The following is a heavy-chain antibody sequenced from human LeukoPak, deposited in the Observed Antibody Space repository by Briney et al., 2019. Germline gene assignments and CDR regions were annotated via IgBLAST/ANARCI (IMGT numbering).Heavy chain of an antibody. V-gene: IGHV3-20*04. CDR3: ARGPYKYDSSGAFDI. CDR1: GFTFDDYG. CDR2: TNWSGATT. Sequence: GGSLRLSCAASGFTFDDYGMNWVRQAPGKGLEWVSGTNWSGATTGHADSVKGRFTMSRDNAKNSLYLQMNSLRVEDTALYYCARGPYKYDSSGAFDIWGQGTMVTVSS. J-gene: IGHJ3*02. D-gene: IGHD3-22*01.